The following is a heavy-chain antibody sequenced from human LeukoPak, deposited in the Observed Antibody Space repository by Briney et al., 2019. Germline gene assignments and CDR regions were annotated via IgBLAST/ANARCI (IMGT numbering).Heavy chain of an antibody. CDR2: IYHSGST. Sequence: SETLSLTCTVSGYSISTGHYWGWIRQPPGKGLEWIGNIYHSGSTYYNPSLKSRVTISVDTSKDQFSLKLSSVTAADTAVYYCARDSEVVVVVAATLDAFDIWGQGTMVTVSS. V-gene: IGHV4-38-2*02. J-gene: IGHJ3*02. D-gene: IGHD2-15*01. CDR1: GYSISTGHY. CDR3: ARDSEVVVVVAATLDAFDI.